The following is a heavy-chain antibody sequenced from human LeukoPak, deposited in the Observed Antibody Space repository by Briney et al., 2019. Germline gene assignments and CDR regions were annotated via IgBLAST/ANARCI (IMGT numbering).Heavy chain of an antibody. Sequence: GGPLRLSRAASGFTFSSYGMHWGRHAPRKRLWWMACIRYDGSNKYYADSVKGRFTISRDNCKNTLYLQMNSLRAEDTAVYYCAKGGDYFDYWGQGTLVTVSS. CDR2: IRYDGSNK. V-gene: IGHV3-30*02. CDR1: GFTFSSYG. J-gene: IGHJ4*02. CDR3: AKGGDYFDY.